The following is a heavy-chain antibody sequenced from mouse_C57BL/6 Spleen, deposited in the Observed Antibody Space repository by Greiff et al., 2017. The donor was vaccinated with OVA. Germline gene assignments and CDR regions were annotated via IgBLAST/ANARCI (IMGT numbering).Heavy chain of an antibody. CDR2: IRLKSDNYAT. V-gene: IGHV6-3*01. Sequence: EVKLVESGGGLVQPGGSMKLSCVASGFTFSNYWMNWVRQSPEKGLEWVAQIRLKSDNYATHYAESVKGRFTISRDDSKSSVYLQMNNLRAEDTGIYYCTKGGFLDYWGQGTTLTVSS. CDR1: GFTFSNYW. J-gene: IGHJ2*01. CDR3: TKGGFLDY.